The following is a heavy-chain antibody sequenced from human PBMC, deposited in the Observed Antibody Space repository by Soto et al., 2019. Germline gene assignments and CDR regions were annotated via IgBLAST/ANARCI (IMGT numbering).Heavy chain of an antibody. CDR3: ARESGGATATLDYYYFYMDV. V-gene: IGHV1-18*01. CDR1: GYTFTSYG. Sequence: ASVKVSCKASGYTFTSYGISWVRQAPGQGLEWMGWISAYNGNTNYAQKLQGRVTMTTDTSTSTAYMELRSLRSDDTAVYYCARESGGATATLDYYYFYMDVWGKGTTVTVSS. CDR2: ISAYNGNT. J-gene: IGHJ6*03. D-gene: IGHD5-12*01.